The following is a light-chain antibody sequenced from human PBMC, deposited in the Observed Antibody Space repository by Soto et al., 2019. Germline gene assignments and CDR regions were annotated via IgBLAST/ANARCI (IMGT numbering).Light chain of an antibody. CDR1: QSVSSSY. CDR2: DAS. CDR3: QQYNNWPPWT. Sequence: EILLRQSPATLSLSPGERDTLCFGSSQSVSSSYLAWYQQKPGLAPRLLIYDASTRATGIPARFSGSGSGTEFTLTISSLQSEDFAVYYCQQYNNWPPWTFGQGTKVDIK. J-gene: IGKJ1*01. V-gene: IGKV3-15*01.